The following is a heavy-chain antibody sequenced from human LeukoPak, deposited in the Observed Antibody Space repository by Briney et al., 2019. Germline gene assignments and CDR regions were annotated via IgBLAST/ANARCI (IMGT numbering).Heavy chain of an antibody. CDR1: GGSISSYY. Sequence: SETLSLTCTVSGGSISSYYWSWIRQPPGKGLEWIGYIYYSGSTNYNPSLKSRVTISVDTSKNQFSLKLSSVTAADTAAYYCARHPPSIAVAGNNWFDPWGQGTLVTVSS. V-gene: IGHV4-59*08. D-gene: IGHD6-19*01. J-gene: IGHJ5*02. CDR2: IYYSGST. CDR3: ARHPPSIAVAGNNWFDP.